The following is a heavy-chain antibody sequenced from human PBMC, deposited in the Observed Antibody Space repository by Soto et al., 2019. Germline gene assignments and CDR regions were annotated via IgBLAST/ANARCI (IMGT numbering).Heavy chain of an antibody. V-gene: IGHV3-64*01. Sequence: GGSLRLSCAASGFTFSSYAMHWVRQAPGKGLEYVSAISSNGGSTYYANSVKGRFTISRDNSKNTLYLQMGSLRAEDMAVYYCARVGYSYGPFDYWGQGTLVTVSS. CDR2: ISSNGGST. CDR3: ARVGYSYGPFDY. D-gene: IGHD5-18*01. CDR1: GFTFSSYA. J-gene: IGHJ4*02.